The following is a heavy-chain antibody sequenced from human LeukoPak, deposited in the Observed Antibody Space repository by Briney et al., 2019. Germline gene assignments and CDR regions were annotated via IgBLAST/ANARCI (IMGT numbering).Heavy chain of an antibody. V-gene: IGHV3-23*01. D-gene: IGHD6-19*01. CDR1: GFHFSGSA. CDR3: AKDGAQYSSGPECDP. Sequence: GGSLRLSCAGSGFHFSGSAMSWVRQAPGKGPEGVSGITYDCINTYYAASVKGRLTISSDNSNRTVYLEMTSLRADDTGVYYCAKDGAQYSSGPECDPRGQGTLVSVSP. CDR2: ITYDCINT. J-gene: IGHJ5*02.